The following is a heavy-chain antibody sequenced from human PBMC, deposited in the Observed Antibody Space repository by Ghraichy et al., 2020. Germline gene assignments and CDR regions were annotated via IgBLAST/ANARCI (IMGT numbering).Heavy chain of an antibody. D-gene: IGHD6-6*01. CDR2: FYHTGST. J-gene: IGHJ4*02. CDR1: GGSVRSYY. Sequence: SQTLSLTCTVSGGSVRSYYWSWIRQPPGRGLEWIAYFYHTGSTNCNPYLKSRVSISLDTSKNHLSLKLTSVTAADTAVYYCARGLRSSSSQGTTFDYWGQGTLVTVSS. V-gene: IGHV4-59*02. CDR3: ARGLRSSSSQGTTFDY.